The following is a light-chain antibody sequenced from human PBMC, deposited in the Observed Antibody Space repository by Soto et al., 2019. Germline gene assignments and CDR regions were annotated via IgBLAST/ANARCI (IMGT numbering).Light chain of an antibody. CDR2: TAS. CDR3: QQYSRAPIT. J-gene: IGKJ5*01. V-gene: IGKV3-20*01. CDR1: QSVSRNY. Sequence: EIVLTQSPGNLSLSPGEGATLSCRASQSVSRNYLAWYQQKPGQAPRLLIHTASRRATGIPDRFSGSGSGTDFTLTISRLEPEDSAVYYCQQYSRAPITFGQGTLLEVK.